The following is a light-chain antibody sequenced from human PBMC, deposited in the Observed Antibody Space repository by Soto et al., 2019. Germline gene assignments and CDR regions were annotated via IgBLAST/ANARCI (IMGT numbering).Light chain of an antibody. J-gene: IGLJ1*01. V-gene: IGLV2-14*03. CDR2: DVS. CDR3: SSFTTTNTYV. CDR1: SSDVGTHNF. Sequence: QSVLTQPASVSGSPGQSIAMSCTETSSDVGTHNFVSWYQQHPGKAPKLIIYDVSNRPSGVSDRFFGSKSGNTASLTISGLQAEDEADYYCSSFTTTNTYVFGTGTKVTVL.